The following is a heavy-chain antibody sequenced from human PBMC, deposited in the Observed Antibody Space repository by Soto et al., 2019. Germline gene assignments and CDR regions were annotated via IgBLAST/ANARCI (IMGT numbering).Heavy chain of an antibody. CDR1: GGTFSSYA. CDR3: ARDEGITIFGVVPYGMDV. J-gene: IGHJ6*02. D-gene: IGHD3-3*01. CDR2: IIPIFGTA. V-gene: IGHV1-69*13. Sequence: SVKVSCKASGGTFSSYAISWVRQAPGQGLEWMGGIIPIFGTANYAQKFQGRVTITADESTSTAYMELSSLRSEDTAVYYCARDEGITIFGVVPYGMDVWGQGTTVTASS.